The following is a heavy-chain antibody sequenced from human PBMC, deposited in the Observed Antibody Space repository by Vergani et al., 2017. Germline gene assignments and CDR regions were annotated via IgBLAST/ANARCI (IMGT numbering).Heavy chain of an antibody. J-gene: IGHJ3*02. CDR2: IYPGDSDT. CDR1: GYTFISYD. D-gene: IGHD4-17*01. CDR3: ARRGDYGNAFDI. V-gene: IGHV5-51*01. Sequence: VQLVQSGAEVKKPGASVKVSCKASGYTFISYDISWVRQAPGQGLEWMGIIYPGDSDTRYSPSFQGQVTISADKSISTAYLQWSSLKASDTAMYYCARRGDYGNAFDIWGQGTMVTVSS.